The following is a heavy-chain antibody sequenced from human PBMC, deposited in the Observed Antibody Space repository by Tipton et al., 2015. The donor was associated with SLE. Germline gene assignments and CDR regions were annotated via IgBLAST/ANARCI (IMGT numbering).Heavy chain of an antibody. CDR2: IYYSGST. Sequence: TLSLTCTVSGGSISSYYWSWIRQPPGKGLEWIGYIYYSGSTNYNPSLKSRVTISVDTSKNQFSLKLSSVTAADTAVYYCATVSYSNYVAFDIWGQGTMVTVSS. CDR1: GGSISSYY. J-gene: IGHJ3*02. V-gene: IGHV4-59*12. D-gene: IGHD4-11*01. CDR3: ATVSYSNYVAFDI.